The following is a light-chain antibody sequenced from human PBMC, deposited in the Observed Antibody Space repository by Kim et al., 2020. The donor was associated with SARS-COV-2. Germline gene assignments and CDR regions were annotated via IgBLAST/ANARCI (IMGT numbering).Light chain of an antibody. CDR3: SSFTSSDTYV. V-gene: IGLV2-14*03. J-gene: IGLJ1*01. CDR2: DVN. CDR1: SSDVGSYNY. Sequence: GQSITISCTGTSSDVGSYNYVSWYQQHPDKAPKVMIFDVNNRPSGVSNRFSGSKSGNTASLTISGLQAEDEADYYCSSFTSSDTYVFGTGTKVTVL.